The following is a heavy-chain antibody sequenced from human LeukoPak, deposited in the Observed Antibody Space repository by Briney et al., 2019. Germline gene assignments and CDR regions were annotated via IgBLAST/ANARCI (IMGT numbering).Heavy chain of an antibody. J-gene: IGHJ2*01. CDR3: ARHPRGVGVRGVIYWYFDL. D-gene: IGHD3-10*01. Sequence: GGSLRLSCAASGFTVSSNYMSWVRQAPGKGLEWVSVIYSGGSTYYADSVKGRFTISRDNSKNTLYLQMNSLRAEDTAVYYWARHPRGVGVRGVIYWYFDLWGRGTLVTVSS. CDR1: GFTVSSNY. CDR2: IYSGGST. V-gene: IGHV3-53*01.